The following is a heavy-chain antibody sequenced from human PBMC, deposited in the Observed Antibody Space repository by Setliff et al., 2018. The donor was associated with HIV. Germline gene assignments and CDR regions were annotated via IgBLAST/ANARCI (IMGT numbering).Heavy chain of an antibody. V-gene: IGHV4-59*11. CDR1: DGSITSHY. Sequence: ASETLSLTCTVSDGSITSHYWSWIRQTPGKGLEWIGYVYYSGSTNYNPSLRSRVTLSMDTSKNQFSLKLNSVTAADTAVYYCARAMGGSRTDFDYWGQGTQVTVSS. CDR3: ARAMGGSRTDFDY. D-gene: IGHD1-26*01. J-gene: IGHJ4*02. CDR2: VYYSGST.